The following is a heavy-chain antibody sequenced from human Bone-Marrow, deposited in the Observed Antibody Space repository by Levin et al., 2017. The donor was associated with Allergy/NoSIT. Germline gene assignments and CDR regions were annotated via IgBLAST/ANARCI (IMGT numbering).Heavy chain of an antibody. CDR1: FFLFLPSS. CDR2: VSYSGGTT. CDR3: AKHGGGWDLDS. D-gene: IGHD6-19*01. V-gene: IGHV3-23*01. Sequence: SLLLSFSPSFFLFLPSSLTWVRQAPGKGLEWVSTVSYSGGTTYYADSVKGRFTLSRAASDNTLYLQMDSLRAEDTAVYYCAKHGGGWDLDSWGQGTLVTVSS. J-gene: IGHJ5*01.